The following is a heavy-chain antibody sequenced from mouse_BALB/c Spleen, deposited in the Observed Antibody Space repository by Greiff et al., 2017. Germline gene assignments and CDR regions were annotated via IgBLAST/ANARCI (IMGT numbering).Heavy chain of an antibody. CDR3: ARGIYDGYPYAMDY. J-gene: IGHJ4*01. D-gene: IGHD2-3*01. Sequence: LVKTGASVKISCKASGYSFTGYYIHWVKQSPGKSLEWIGYISCDDGATSYNKKFKGKATFTVDTSSSTDYMQFNSLTSEDSAVYYCARGIYDGYPYAMDYWGQGTSVTV. CDR2: ISCDDGAT. V-gene: IGHV1S34*01. CDR1: GYSFTGYY.